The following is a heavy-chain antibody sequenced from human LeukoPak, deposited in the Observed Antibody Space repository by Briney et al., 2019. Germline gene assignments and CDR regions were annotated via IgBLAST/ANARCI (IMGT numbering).Heavy chain of an antibody. CDR3: ARDTNYYDSSGFVSDAFDI. CDR1: GGSVSSGSYY. Sequence: SETLSLTCTVSGGSVSSGSYYWSWIRQHPGKGLEWIGYIYYSGSTYYNPSLKSRVTISVDTSKNQFSLKLSSVTAADTAVYYCARDTNYYDSSGFVSDAFDIWGQGTMVTVSS. D-gene: IGHD3-22*01. CDR2: IYYSGST. V-gene: IGHV4-31*03. J-gene: IGHJ3*02.